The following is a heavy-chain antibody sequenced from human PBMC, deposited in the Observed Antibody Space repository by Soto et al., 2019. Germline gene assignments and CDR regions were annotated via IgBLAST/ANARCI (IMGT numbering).Heavy chain of an antibody. V-gene: IGHV5-51*01. CDR1: EYSFTSYW. Sequence: GESMQICCRGAEYSFTSYWIGWVRQMHGKGLEWMGIIYPGDSDTRYSPSFRGRFTISRDNWRNTLYLQMNSLRAEDTAVYYCAKEVTEAGKDYFDYWGQGTLVTVSS. CDR3: AKEVTEAGKDYFDY. D-gene: IGHD6-13*01. CDR2: IYPGDSDT. J-gene: IGHJ4*02.